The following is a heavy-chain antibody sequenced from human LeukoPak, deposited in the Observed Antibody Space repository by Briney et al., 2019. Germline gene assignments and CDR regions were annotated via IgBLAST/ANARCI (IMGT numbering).Heavy chain of an antibody. D-gene: IGHD6-19*01. Sequence: GASVKVSCKASGYTFTSYYMHWVRQAPGQGLEWMGIINPSGGNTGYAQKFQGRVTMTRSTSINTAYMELSSLRSEDTAVYYCARVVGYSSGLWGQGTLVTVSS. V-gene: IGHV1-46*01. CDR1: GYTFTSYY. J-gene: IGHJ4*02. CDR3: ARVVGYSSGL. CDR2: INPSGGNT.